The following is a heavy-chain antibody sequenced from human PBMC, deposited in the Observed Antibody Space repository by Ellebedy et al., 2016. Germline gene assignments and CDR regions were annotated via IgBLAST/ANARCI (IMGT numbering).Heavy chain of an antibody. V-gene: IGHV4-31*03. CDR3: ARDNRVWGSYRFDY. CDR2: IYYSGST. D-gene: IGHD3-16*02. CDR1: GGSISSGGYY. Sequence: SETLSLXCTVSGGSISSGGYYWSWIRQHPGKGLEWIGYIYYSGSTYYNPSLKSRVTISVDTSKNQFSLKLSSVTAADTAVYYCARDNRVWGSYRFDYWGQGTLVTVSS. J-gene: IGHJ4*02.